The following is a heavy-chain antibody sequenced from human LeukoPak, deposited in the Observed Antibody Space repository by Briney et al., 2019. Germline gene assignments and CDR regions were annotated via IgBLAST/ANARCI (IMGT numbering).Heavy chain of an antibody. D-gene: IGHD3-9*01. Sequence: GGSLRLSCVASRFTLSNYYMSWFRQAPGKGLEWVANIKQDGSEKHCVDSVKGRFTISRDNAKNSLYLQMNSLRVEDTAVYYCARGPGFLTDYWGQGTLSPSPQ. V-gene: IGHV3-7*01. CDR1: RFTLSNYY. CDR2: IKQDGSEK. CDR3: ARGPGFLTDY. J-gene: IGHJ4*02.